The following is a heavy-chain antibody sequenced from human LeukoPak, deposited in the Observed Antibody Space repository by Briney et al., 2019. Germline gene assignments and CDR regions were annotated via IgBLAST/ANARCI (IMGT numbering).Heavy chain of an antibody. CDR2: ISYDGSNK. J-gene: IGHJ3*02. CDR1: EFTFRSYA. Sequence: GGSLRLSCAGSEFTFRSYAMHWVRQAPGKGLEWVAVISYDGSNKDYADSVKGRFTISRDNSKSTLFLQMNSLRAEDTAVYYCAREIFNGFDIWGQGTMVTVSS. V-gene: IGHV3-30-3*01. CDR3: AREIFNGFDI.